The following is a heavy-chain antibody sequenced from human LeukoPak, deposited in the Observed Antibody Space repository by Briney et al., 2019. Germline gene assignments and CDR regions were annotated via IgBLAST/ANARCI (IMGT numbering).Heavy chain of an antibody. Sequence: GASVKVSCKASGGTFSIYAISWVRQAPGQGLEWKGSFIPILGIANYAQKFQGRVTITADKSTSTAYMELSSLRSEDTAVYYCARDCTNGVCSLYYYGMDVWGQGTTVTVSS. CDR3: ARDCTNGVCSLYYYGMDV. CDR2: FIPILGIA. D-gene: IGHD2-8*01. V-gene: IGHV1-69*04. CDR1: GGTFSIYA. J-gene: IGHJ6*02.